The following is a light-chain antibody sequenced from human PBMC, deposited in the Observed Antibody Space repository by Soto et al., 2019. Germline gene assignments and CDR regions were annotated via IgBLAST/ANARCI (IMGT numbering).Light chain of an antibody. CDR1: QSISSW. Sequence: SHMTHSPSTLPSSVGDRVTITCRASQSISSWLAWYQQKPGKAPKLLIYEASTLESGVPSRFSGSASGTEFTLTISSLQPDDLGTYYCQQYDSYPLTFGGGTKVDIK. V-gene: IGKV1-5*03. CDR2: EAS. CDR3: QQYDSYPLT. J-gene: IGKJ4*01.